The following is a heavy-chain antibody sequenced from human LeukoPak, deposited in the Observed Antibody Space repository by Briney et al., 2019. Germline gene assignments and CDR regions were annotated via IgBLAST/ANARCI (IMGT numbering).Heavy chain of an antibody. J-gene: IGHJ4*02. CDR2: ISWNSGSI. CDR1: GFTFDDYA. CDR3: AKGDHYYDSSGIDY. D-gene: IGHD3-22*01. Sequence: PGGSLRLSCAASGFTFDDYAMHWVRQAPGKGLEWVSGISWNSGSIGYADSVKGRFTIPRDNAKNSLYLQMNSLRAEDTALYYCAKGDHYYDSSGIDYWGQGTLVTVSS. V-gene: IGHV3-9*01.